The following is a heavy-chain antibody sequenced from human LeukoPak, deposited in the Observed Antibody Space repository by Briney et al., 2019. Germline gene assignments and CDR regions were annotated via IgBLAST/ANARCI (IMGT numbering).Heavy chain of an antibody. CDR3: ARDQWITIFGVVTRSGADAFDI. V-gene: IGHV4-31*03. CDR2: IYYSGST. CDR1: GGSISSGGYY. Sequence: SQTLSLTCTVSGGSISSGGYYWSWIRQHPGKGLEWIGYIYYSGSTSYNPSLKSRVTISVDTSKNQFSLKLSSVTAADTAVYYCARDQWITIFGVVTRSGADAFDIWGQGTMVTVSS. D-gene: IGHD3-3*01. J-gene: IGHJ3*02.